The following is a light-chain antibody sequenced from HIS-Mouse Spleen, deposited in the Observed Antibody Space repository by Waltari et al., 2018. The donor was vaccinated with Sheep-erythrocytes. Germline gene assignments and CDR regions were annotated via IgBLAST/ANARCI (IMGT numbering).Light chain of an antibody. CDR2: EVS. CDR1: SSVVGGYNY. CDR3: SSYAGSNNFVV. V-gene: IGLV2-8*01. Sequence: QSALTQPPSASGSPGQSVTISCTGTSSVVGGYNYVSWYQQHPGKAPKLMIYEVSKRPTGVPVRFSGSKSGNTASLTVSGLQAEDEADYYCSSYAGSNNFVVFGGGTKLTVL. J-gene: IGLJ2*01.